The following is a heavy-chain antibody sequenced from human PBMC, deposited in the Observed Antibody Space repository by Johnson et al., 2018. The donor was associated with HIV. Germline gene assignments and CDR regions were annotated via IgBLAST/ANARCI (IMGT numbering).Heavy chain of an antibody. CDR3: AGGVAVAFDI. J-gene: IGHJ3*02. Sequence: QVQLVESGGGVVQPGRSLRLSCAASGFTFSSYAMHWVRQAPGKGLEWVAVISYDGSNKYYADSVKGRFTISRDNSKNTLYVQMNSLRAEDTAVYYCAGGVAVAFDIWGPGTMVTVSS. CDR1: GFTFSSYA. CDR2: ISYDGSNK. D-gene: IGHD6-19*01. V-gene: IGHV3-30*14.